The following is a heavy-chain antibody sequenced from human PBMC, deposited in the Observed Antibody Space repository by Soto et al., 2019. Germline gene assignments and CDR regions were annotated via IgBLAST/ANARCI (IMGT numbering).Heavy chain of an antibody. J-gene: IGHJ6*02. CDR1: GFTFSSYM. V-gene: IGHV3-7*01. CDR3: VRDWSTFWGMDV. Sequence: GGSLRLSWAASGFTFSSYMMNWVRQAPGKGLEWVANIKQDGSENYYVDSVKGRFAISRDNAKDSLFLQMNNLRAEDTAVYYCVRDWSTFWGMDVWGQGTTVTVS. CDR2: IKQDGSEN.